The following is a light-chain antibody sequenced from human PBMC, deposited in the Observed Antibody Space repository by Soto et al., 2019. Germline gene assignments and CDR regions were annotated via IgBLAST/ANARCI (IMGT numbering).Light chain of an antibody. CDR1: SSDVGAYDY. CDR2: EIN. J-gene: IGLJ1*01. CDR3: SSFAGSNNFPDV. V-gene: IGLV2-8*01. Sequence: QSALTQPPSASGSPGQSVTISCTGTSSDVGAYDYVSWYQQHTGKAPKLMIYEINKRPSGVPDRFSGSKSGNTASLTVSGLQAEDEADYYCSSFAGSNNFPDVFGTGTKVTVL.